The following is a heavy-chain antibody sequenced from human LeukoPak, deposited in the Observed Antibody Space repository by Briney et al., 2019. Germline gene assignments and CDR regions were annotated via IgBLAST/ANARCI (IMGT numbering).Heavy chain of an antibody. Sequence: SETLSLTCAVSGGSISSGGYSWSWIRQPPGKGLEWIGYIYHSGSTDYNPSLKSRVTISLDRSKNQFSLKLSSVTAADTAVYYCARVRLYSGSYVYYFDYWGQGTLVTVSS. CDR3: ARVRLYSGSYVYYFDY. CDR1: GGSISSGGYS. CDR2: IYHSGST. J-gene: IGHJ4*02. V-gene: IGHV4-30-2*01. D-gene: IGHD1-26*01.